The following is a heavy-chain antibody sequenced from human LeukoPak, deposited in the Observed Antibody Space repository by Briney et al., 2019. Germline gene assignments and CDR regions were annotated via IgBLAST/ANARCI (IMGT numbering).Heavy chain of an antibody. CDR3: ATSYDILTGDDY. Sequence: SETLSLTCTVSGGSISSRDYFWGWIRQPPGKGLEWIANIYYSGSTYYNPSLKSRLTISVDTSKNQFSLKLSSVTAADTAVYYCATSYDILTGDDYWGQGTLVTVSS. D-gene: IGHD3-9*01. V-gene: IGHV4-39*07. CDR1: GGSISSRDYF. CDR2: IYYSGST. J-gene: IGHJ4*02.